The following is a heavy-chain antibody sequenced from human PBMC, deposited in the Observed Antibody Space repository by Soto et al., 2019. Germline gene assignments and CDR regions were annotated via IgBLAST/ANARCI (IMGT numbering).Heavy chain of an antibody. CDR1: GFTFSSYG. Sequence: GGSLRLSCAASGFTFSSYGMHWVRQAPGKGLEWVAVISYDGSNKYYADSVKGRFTISRDNSKNTLYLQMNSLRAEDTAVYYCAKGGDSSGYHYGAFDIWGQGTMVTVSS. V-gene: IGHV3-30*18. J-gene: IGHJ3*02. CDR3: AKGGDSSGYHYGAFDI. D-gene: IGHD3-22*01. CDR2: ISYDGSNK.